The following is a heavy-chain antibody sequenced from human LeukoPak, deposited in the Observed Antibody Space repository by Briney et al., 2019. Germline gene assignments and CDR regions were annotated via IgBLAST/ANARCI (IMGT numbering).Heavy chain of an antibody. D-gene: IGHD5-24*01. CDR1: GFTFSSYG. J-gene: IGHJ6*03. V-gene: IGHV3-23*01. CDR2: ISGSGGST. Sequence: GGTLRLSCAASGFTFSSYGMSWVRQAPGKGLEWVSAISGSGGSTYYADSVKGRFTISRDNAKNSLYLQMNSLRAEDTAVYYCARERGYNLGYYYYYYMDVWGKGTTVTVSS. CDR3: ARERGYNLGYYYYYYMDV.